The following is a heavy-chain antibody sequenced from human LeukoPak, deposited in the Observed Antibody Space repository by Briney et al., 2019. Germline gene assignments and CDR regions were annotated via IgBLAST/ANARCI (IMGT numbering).Heavy chain of an antibody. CDR2: IYYSGST. CDR3: ARHRYSGSSSYLDY. V-gene: IGHV4-59*01. D-gene: IGHD6-6*01. J-gene: IGHJ4*02. Sequence: SETLSLTCAVYGGSFSGYYWSWIRQPPGKGLEGMGYIYYSGSTNYNPSLKSRVTISVDTSKNQFSLKLTSVTAADTAVYYCARHRYSGSSSYLDYWGQGTLVTVSS. CDR1: GGSFSGYY.